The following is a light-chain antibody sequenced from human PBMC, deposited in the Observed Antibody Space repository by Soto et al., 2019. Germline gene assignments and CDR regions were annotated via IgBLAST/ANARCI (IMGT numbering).Light chain of an antibody. V-gene: IGKV3-20*01. CDR1: HTISSSY. CDR3: QQYGSSPLT. CDR2: GIS. Sequence: EIVLTQGPGTLSLSPGERATLSCRASHTISSSYLAWYQQKPGQAPRLLMYGISRRATGIPDRFSGSGSGTDFTLTITRLEPEDFAVYYCQQYGSSPLTFGGGT. J-gene: IGKJ4*01.